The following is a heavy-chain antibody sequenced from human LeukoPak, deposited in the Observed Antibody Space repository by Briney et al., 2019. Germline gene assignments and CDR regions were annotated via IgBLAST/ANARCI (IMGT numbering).Heavy chain of an antibody. CDR3: ARGAGRRGLWFGELLSYYFDY. Sequence: SETLSLTCAVYGGSFSGYYWSWIRQPPGKGLEWSGEINHSGSTNYNPSLKSRVTISVDTSKNQFSLKLSSVTAADTAVYYCARGAGRRGLWFGELLSYYFDYWGQGTLVTVSS. V-gene: IGHV4-34*01. D-gene: IGHD3-10*01. CDR2: INHSGST. J-gene: IGHJ4*02. CDR1: GGSFSGYY.